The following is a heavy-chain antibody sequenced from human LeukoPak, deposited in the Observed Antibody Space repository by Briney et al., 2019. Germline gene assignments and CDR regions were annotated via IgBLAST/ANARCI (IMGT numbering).Heavy chain of an antibody. CDR2: IYYSGST. CDR3: ARSRSALYCSSTSCSPGYYYGMDV. V-gene: IGHV4-59*01. Sequence: SETLSLTCTVSGGSMSSYYWSWIRQPPGKGLEWIGYIYYSGSTKYNPSLKSRVTISVDTSKNQFSLKLSSVTAADTAVYYCARSRSALYCSSTSCSPGYYYGMDVWGQGTTVTVSS. CDR1: GGSMSSYY. J-gene: IGHJ6*02. D-gene: IGHD2-2*01.